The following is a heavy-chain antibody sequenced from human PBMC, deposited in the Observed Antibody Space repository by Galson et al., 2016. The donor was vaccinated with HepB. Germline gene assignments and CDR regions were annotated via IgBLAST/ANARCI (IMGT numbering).Heavy chain of an antibody. Sequence: PALVKPTQTLTLTCTFSGFSLNAGLGVAWLRQPPGKAPEWLALIYWNDDKRYSPFLKSRPTITKDTSKSQVVLTMTNMDPVDTGTYYCAHTAPLGLEFSRDHFDYWGQGTLVTVSS. CDR3: AHTAPLGLEFSRDHFDY. CDR2: IYWNDDK. D-gene: IGHD3-16*01. J-gene: IGHJ4*02. CDR1: GFSLNAGLG. V-gene: IGHV2-5*01.